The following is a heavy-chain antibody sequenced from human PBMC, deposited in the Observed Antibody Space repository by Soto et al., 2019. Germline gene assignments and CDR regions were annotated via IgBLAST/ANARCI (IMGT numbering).Heavy chain of an antibody. V-gene: IGHV1-69*13. J-gene: IGHJ3*02. Sequence: SVKVSCKASGGTFSSYAISWVRQAPGQGLEWMGGIIPIFGTANYAQKFQGRVTITADESTSTAYMELSSLRSEDTAVYYCARVRGVRGVIRVWGAFDIWGQGTMVTVS. CDR2: IIPIFGTA. CDR1: GGTFSSYA. D-gene: IGHD3-10*01. CDR3: ARVRGVRGVIRVWGAFDI.